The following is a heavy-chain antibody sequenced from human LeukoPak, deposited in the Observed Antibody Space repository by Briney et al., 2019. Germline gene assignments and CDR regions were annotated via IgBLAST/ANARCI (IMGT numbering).Heavy chain of an antibody. D-gene: IGHD5-12*01. CDR2: IYYSGST. J-gene: IGHJ4*02. CDR3: ARQGRGYSGYDFGNFKFDY. Sequence: SETLSLTCTVSGGSISSSSYYWGWIRQPPGKGLEWIGSIYYSGSTYYNPSLKSRVTISVDTSKNQFSLKLSSVTAADTAVYYCARQGRGYSGYDFGNFKFDYWGQGTLVTVSS. V-gene: IGHV4-39*01. CDR1: GGSISSSSYY.